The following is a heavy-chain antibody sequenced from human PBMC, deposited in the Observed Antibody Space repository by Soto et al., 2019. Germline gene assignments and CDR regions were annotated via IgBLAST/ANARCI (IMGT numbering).Heavy chain of an antibody. D-gene: IGHD2-2*02. V-gene: IGHV4-34*01. CDR3: ARRPLYRRNYYYYYMDV. Sequence: SETLSLTCAVYGGSFSGYYWSWIRQPPGKGLGWIGEINHSGSTNYNPSLKSRVTISVDTSKNQFSLKLSSVTAADTAVYYCARRPLYRRNYYYYYMDVWGKGTTVTVSS. CDR1: GGSFSGYY. J-gene: IGHJ6*03. CDR2: INHSGST.